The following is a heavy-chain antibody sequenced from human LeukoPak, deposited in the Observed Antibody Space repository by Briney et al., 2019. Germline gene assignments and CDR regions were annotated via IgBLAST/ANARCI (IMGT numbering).Heavy chain of an antibody. CDR3: ARGEGGYDFWSGYYGY. Sequence: GSVKVSCKASGYTFTSYDINWVRQATGQGLEWMGWMNPNSGNTGYAQKFQGRVTITRNTSISTAYMELSSLRSEDTAVYYCARGEGGYDFWSGYYGYWGQGTLVTVSS. CDR1: GYTFTSYD. J-gene: IGHJ4*02. D-gene: IGHD3-3*01. CDR2: MNPNSGNT. V-gene: IGHV1-8*01.